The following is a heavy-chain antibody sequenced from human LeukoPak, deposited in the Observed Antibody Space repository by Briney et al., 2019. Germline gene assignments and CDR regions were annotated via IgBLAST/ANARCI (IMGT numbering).Heavy chain of an antibody. D-gene: IGHD5-18*01. Sequence: GGSLRLSCAASGLTFSSYAMSWVRQAPGRGLEWVSAITGSGGSTYYADSVKGRFTISSDNSKNTLYLQMNSLRAEDTAVYYCAKDTASSWWYFDLWGRGTLVTVSS. CDR3: AKDTASSWWYFDL. V-gene: IGHV3-23*01. CDR1: GLTFSSYA. J-gene: IGHJ2*01. CDR2: ITGSGGST.